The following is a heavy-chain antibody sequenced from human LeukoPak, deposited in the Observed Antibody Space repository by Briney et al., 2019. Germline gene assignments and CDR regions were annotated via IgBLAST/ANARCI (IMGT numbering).Heavy chain of an antibody. D-gene: IGHD2-2*01. Sequence: SETLSLTCAVYGGSFSGYYWSWIRQPPGKGLEWIGEINHSGSTNYNPSLKSRVTISVDTSKNQFSLKLSSVTAADTAVYYCARRCSSTSRYRSWLGERRYYFDYWGQGTLVTVSS. J-gene: IGHJ4*02. CDR1: GGSFSGYY. CDR2: INHSGST. CDR3: ARRCSSTSRYRSWLGERRYYFDY. V-gene: IGHV4-34*01.